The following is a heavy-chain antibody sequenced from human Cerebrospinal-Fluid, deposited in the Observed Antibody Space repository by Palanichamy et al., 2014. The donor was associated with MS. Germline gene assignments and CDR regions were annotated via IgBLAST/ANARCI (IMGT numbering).Heavy chain of an antibody. CDR3: ARVLRREGYNSYYYNGMDV. Sequence: QVQLVQSGAEVKKPGSSVKVSCKTSGGTFNGDAISWVRQAPGQGLQWMGGIIPMFSIVNYAQKFQGRVTITADESTSTADMELSSLRSEDTAVYYCARVLRREGYNSYYYNGMDVWGQGTTVTVSS. D-gene: IGHD5-24*01. CDR2: IIPMFSIV. CDR1: GGTFNGDA. J-gene: IGHJ6*02. V-gene: IGHV1-69*01.